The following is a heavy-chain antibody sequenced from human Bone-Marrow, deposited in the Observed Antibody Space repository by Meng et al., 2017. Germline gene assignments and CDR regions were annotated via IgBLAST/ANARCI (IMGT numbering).Heavy chain of an antibody. V-gene: IGHV3-21*04. CDR1: GFAFGAYS. J-gene: IGHJ4*02. D-gene: IGHD4-17*01. Sequence: EVQLVESGGGLVKQGGSLRRSGAASGFAFGAYSLSWVRQAPGKGLEWVASINPTSVFIFYGDSVRGRFTISRDNAKNSLHLQMNDLRAEDTAVYYCARHRVSWSTGTCFYYWGEGTLVTVSS. CDR3: ARHRVSWSTGTCFYY. CDR2: INPTSVFI.